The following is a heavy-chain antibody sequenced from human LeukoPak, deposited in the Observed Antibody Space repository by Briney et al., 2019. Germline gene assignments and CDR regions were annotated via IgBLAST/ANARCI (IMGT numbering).Heavy chain of an antibody. CDR1: GGTFSSYA. Sequence: SVKVSCKASGGTFSSYAISWVRQAPGQGLEWMGGIIPIFGTANYAQKFQGRVTITADESTSTAYMELSSLRSEDTAVYYCAGSVAPAAIRFGRFDPWGQGTLVTVSS. CDR3: AGSVAPAAIRFGRFDP. V-gene: IGHV1-69*13. CDR2: IIPIFGTA. J-gene: IGHJ5*02. D-gene: IGHD2-2*01.